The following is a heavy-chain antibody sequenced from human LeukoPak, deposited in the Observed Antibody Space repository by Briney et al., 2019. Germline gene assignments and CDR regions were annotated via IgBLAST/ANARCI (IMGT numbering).Heavy chain of an antibody. CDR1: GGTFSSYA. J-gene: IGHJ4*02. CDR2: IVPIFGTA. Sequence: GASVKVSCKASGGTFSSYAISWVRQAPEQGLKWMGGIVPIFGTANYAQKFQGRVTITADESTSTAYMELSSLRSEDTAAYYCARDQGRVPAAHDIWGQGTLVTVSS. D-gene: IGHD2-2*01. CDR3: ARDQGRVPAAHDI. V-gene: IGHV1-69*13.